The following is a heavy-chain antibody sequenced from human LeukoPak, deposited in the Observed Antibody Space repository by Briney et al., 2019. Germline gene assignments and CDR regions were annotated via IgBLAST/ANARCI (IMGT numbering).Heavy chain of an antibody. J-gene: IGHJ6*02. V-gene: IGHV3-21*01. D-gene: IGHD1-1*01. CDR1: GFTFSSYS. CDR3: ARDLERRFLYGMDV. CDR2: ISSSSSYI. Sequence: PGGSLRLSCAASGFTFSSYSMNWVRQAPGKGLEWVSSISSSSSYIYYADSVKGRFTISRDNAKNTLYLQMNSLRAEDTAVYYCARDLERRFLYGMDVWGQGTTVTVSS.